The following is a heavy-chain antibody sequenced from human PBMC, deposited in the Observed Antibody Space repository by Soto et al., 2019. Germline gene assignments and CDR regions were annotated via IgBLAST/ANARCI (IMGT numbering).Heavy chain of an antibody. V-gene: IGHV4-59*08. CDR1: GGSISHYY. J-gene: IGHJ4*02. D-gene: IGHD3-16*02. CDR3: ARHIDGSRKASFDY. Sequence: QVQLQESGPGLVKPSETLSLTCTVSGGSISHYYWSWIRQPPGKGLEWIGYIHSSGSINYNPSLNSRVTISVDTSKNQFSLNLSSVTAADTAVYFCARHIDGSRKASFDYWGQGTLVTVSS. CDR2: IHSSGSI.